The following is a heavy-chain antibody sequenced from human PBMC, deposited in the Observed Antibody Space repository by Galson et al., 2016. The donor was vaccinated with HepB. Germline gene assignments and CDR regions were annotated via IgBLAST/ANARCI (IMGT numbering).Heavy chain of an antibody. D-gene: IGHD6-19*01. J-gene: IGHJ5*02. V-gene: IGHV5-51*01. CDR3: ARAFLTVAPFDH. CDR1: GYIFGSYW. Sequence: QSGAEVKKPGESLKISCKGSGYIFGSYWIGWVRQMPGKGLEWMGIIFPGDSDTRYSPSFQGQVTISADKSIKTAYLQWNSLKASDTATYYCARAFLTVAPFDHWGQGTLVTVSS. CDR2: IFPGDSDT.